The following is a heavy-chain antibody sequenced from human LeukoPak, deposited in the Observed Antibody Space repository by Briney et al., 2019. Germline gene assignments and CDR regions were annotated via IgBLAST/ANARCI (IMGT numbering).Heavy chain of an antibody. D-gene: IGHD3-9*01. V-gene: IGHV1-69*06. CDR3: ARDLQSDIYDYGDY. Sequence: ASVKVSCKASGGTFSSYAISWVRQAPGQGLEWMGGIIPIFGTANYAQKFQGRVTITADKSTSTAYMELSSLRSEDTAVYYCARDLQSDIYDYGDYWGQGTLVTVSS. CDR1: GGTFSSYA. J-gene: IGHJ4*02. CDR2: IIPIFGTA.